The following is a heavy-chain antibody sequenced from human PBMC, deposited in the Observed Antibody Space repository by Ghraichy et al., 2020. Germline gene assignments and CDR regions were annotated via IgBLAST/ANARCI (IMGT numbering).Heavy chain of an antibody. CDR3: ARDFNYGSGSYYVNWFDP. J-gene: IGHJ5*02. Sequence: ASVKVSCKASGYTFTGYYMHWVRQAPGQGLEWMGRINPNSGGTNYAQKFQGRVTMTRDTSISTAYMELSRLRSDDTAVYYCARDFNYGSGSYYVNWFDPWGQGTLVTVSS. CDR2: INPNSGGT. V-gene: IGHV1-2*06. D-gene: IGHD3-10*01. CDR1: GYTFTGYY.